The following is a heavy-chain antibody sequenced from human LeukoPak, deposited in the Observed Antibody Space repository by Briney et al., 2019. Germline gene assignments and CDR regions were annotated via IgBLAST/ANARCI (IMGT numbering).Heavy chain of an antibody. Sequence: NPSETLSLTCTVSGGSISSYYWSWIRQPPGKGLEWIGYIYYSGSTNYNPSLKSRVTISVDTSKNQFSLKLSSVTAADTAVYYCAREEYDSSGYYSSFDYWGQGTLVTVSS. D-gene: IGHD3-22*01. CDR2: IYYSGST. J-gene: IGHJ4*02. CDR3: AREEYDSSGYYSSFDY. V-gene: IGHV4-59*01. CDR1: GGSISSYY.